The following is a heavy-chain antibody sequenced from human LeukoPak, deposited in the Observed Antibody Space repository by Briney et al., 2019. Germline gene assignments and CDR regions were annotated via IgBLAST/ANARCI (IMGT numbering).Heavy chain of an antibody. Sequence: SQTLSLTCTVSGGSISSGSYYWSWIRQPAGKGLEWIGRIYTSGSTNYNPSLKSRVTISVDASKNQFSLKLTSVTAADTAVYYCARVTTGGYYNCWGQGTLVTVSS. J-gene: IGHJ4*02. V-gene: IGHV4-61*02. CDR3: ARVTTGGYYNC. CDR2: IYTSGST. CDR1: GGSISSGSYY. D-gene: IGHD3-22*01.